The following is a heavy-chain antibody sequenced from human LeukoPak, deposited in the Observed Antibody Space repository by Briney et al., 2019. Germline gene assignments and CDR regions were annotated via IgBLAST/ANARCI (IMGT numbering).Heavy chain of an antibody. CDR2: IHFGERP. CDR3: ARGGGVRTGSGWRPGNWFDP. J-gene: IGHJ5*02. Sequence: SETLSLTCAVSGDAIINGYFWGWSRQPPGKGLEWISIIHFGERPYYSPSLEGRVTMAIDTSKNHFSLKLNSVPAADTAVYFCARGGGVRTGSGWRPGNWFDPWGQGTRVIVSS. V-gene: IGHV4-38-2*01. D-gene: IGHD6-19*01. CDR1: GDAIINGYF.